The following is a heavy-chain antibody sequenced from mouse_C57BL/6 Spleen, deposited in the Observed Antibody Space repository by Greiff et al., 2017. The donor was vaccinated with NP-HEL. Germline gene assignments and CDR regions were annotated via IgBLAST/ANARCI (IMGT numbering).Heavy chain of an antibody. V-gene: IGHV14-4*01. CDR3: TTRGWNWYFDV. J-gene: IGHJ1*03. Sequence: EVQLVESGAELVRPGASVKLSCTASGFNIKDDYMHWVKQRPEQGLEWIGWIDPENGDTEYASKFQGKATITADTSSNTAYLQLSSLTSEDTAVYYCTTRGWNWYFDVWGTGTTVTVSS. CDR1: GFNIKDDY. CDR2: IDPENGDT. D-gene: IGHD1-1*02.